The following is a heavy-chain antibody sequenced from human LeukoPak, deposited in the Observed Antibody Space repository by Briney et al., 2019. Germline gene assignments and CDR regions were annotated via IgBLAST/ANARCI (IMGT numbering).Heavy chain of an antibody. D-gene: IGHD3-22*01. CDR3: ARSYLYYDSSGYYPEYFQH. J-gene: IGHJ1*01. CDR2: IYYSGST. Sequence: ASETLSLTCTVSGGSISSYYWSWIRQPPGKGLEWIGYIYYSGSTNYNPSLKSRVTISVDTSKNQFPLKLSSVTAADTAVYYCARSYLYYDSSGYYPEYFQHWGQGTLVTVSS. V-gene: IGHV4-59*08. CDR1: GGSISSYY.